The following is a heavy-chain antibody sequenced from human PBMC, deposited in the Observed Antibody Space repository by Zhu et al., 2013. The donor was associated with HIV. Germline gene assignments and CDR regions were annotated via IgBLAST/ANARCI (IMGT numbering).Heavy chain of an antibody. CDR3: ATAPRGGDIFSRWGRYYGMDV. Sequence: QVQLVQSGAEVKKPGSSVKVSCKASGGTFSSYAISWVRQAPGQGLEWMGGIIPIFGTANYAQKFQGRVTITADKSTSTAYMELSSLRSEDTAVYYCATAPRGGDIFSRWGRYYGMDVWGQGP. D-gene: IGHD3-9*01. CDR2: IIPIFGTA. CDR1: GGTFSSYA. V-gene: IGHV1-69*06. J-gene: IGHJ6*02.